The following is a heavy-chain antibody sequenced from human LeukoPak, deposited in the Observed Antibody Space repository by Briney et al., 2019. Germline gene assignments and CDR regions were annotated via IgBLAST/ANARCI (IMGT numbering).Heavy chain of an antibody. J-gene: IGHJ4*02. Sequence: SVKVSCKASGGTFSSYAISWVRQAPGQGLEWMGGIIPIFGTANYAQKFQGRVTMTRDTSTSTVYMELSSLRSEDTAVYYCARGLTMVRGVINPEDYWGQGTLVTVSS. CDR2: IIPIFGTA. CDR3: ARGLTMVRGVINPEDY. CDR1: GGTFSSYA. D-gene: IGHD3-10*01. V-gene: IGHV1-69*05.